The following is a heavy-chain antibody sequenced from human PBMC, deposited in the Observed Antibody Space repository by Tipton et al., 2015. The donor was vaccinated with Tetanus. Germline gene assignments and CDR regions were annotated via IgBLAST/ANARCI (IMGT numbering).Heavy chain of an antibody. J-gene: IGHJ4*02. Sequence: SLRLSCAASGFTFSSYVMHWVRQAPGKGLEYVSTISSNGGSTYYADSVRGRFTISRDNSKNTLYLQMGSLRVEDMAVYYCARGVTLSSGWHRFDYWGQGTLVTVSS. CDR1: GFTFSSYV. CDR3: ARGVTLSSGWHRFDY. V-gene: IGHV3-64*02. CDR2: ISSNGGST. D-gene: IGHD6-19*01.